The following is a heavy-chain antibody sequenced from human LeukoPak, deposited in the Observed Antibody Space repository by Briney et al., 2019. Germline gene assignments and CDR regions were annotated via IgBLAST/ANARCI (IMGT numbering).Heavy chain of an antibody. CDR2: INHGGST. D-gene: IGHD6-19*01. Sequence: KPSETLSLTCAVYGGSFSGYYWSWIRQPPGKGLEWIGEINHGGSTNYNPSLKSRVTISVDTSKNQFSLKLSSVTAADTAVYYCARGESSSGSMFWYFDYWGQGTLVTVSS. CDR1: GGSFSGYY. V-gene: IGHV4-34*01. CDR3: ARGESSSGSMFWYFDY. J-gene: IGHJ4*02.